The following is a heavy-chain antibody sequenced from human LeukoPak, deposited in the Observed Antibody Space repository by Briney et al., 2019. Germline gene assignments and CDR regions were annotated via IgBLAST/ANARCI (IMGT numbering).Heavy chain of an antibody. Sequence: GGALRLSYVASGFSFSRYWMLWVRQDPRKGLVWVARINGDGRNINYADSVRGRFTISRDNAKNTLYLQMNTLRVEDTAVYYCTRDLMDYDVSTGLHHYYMDVWGQGTTVTVSS. CDR3: TRDLMDYDVSTGLHHYYMDV. D-gene: IGHD3-9*01. J-gene: IGHJ6*02. V-gene: IGHV3-74*01. CDR1: GFSFSRYW. CDR2: INGDGRNI.